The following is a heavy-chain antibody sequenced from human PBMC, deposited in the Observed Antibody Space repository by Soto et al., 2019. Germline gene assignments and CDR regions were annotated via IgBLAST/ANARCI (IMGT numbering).Heavy chain of an antibody. CDR1: GGTFSSYA. D-gene: IGHD2-15*01. CDR3: ARGTLGIVVVPSGP. CDR2: IIPIFGTA. J-gene: IGHJ5*02. V-gene: IGHV1-69*13. Sequence: SVKVSCKASGGTFSSYAISWVRQAPGQGLEWMGGIIPIFGTANYAQKFQGRVTITADESTSTAYMELSSLRSEDTAVYYCARGTLGIVVVPSGPWGQGTLVTVS.